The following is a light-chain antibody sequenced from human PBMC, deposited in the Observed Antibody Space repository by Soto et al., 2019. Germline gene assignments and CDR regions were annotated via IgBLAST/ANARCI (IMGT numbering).Light chain of an antibody. CDR2: AAS. Sequence: EIVMTQSPATLSVSPGESATLSCRASESVSRNLAWYQQKPGQAPRLLIYAASTRATDIAARISGSGSGTEFTLTISSLQSEDFAVYYCQQYNKWPLTFGGGTKVEIK. CDR1: ESVSRN. J-gene: IGKJ4*01. V-gene: IGKV3-15*01. CDR3: QQYNKWPLT.